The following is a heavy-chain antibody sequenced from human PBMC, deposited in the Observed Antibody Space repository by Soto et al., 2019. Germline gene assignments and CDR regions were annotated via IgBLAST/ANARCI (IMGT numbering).Heavy chain of an antibody. Sequence: GGSLRLSCAASGFTFSSYSMNWVRQAPGKGLEWVSYISSSSSTIYYADSVKGRFTISRDNARNSLYLQMNSLRAEDTAVYYCARIGRLRWGDYWGQGTLVTVSS. CDR3: ARIGRLRWGDY. J-gene: IGHJ4*02. V-gene: IGHV3-48*01. CDR2: ISSSSSTI. CDR1: GFTFSSYS. D-gene: IGHD4-17*01.